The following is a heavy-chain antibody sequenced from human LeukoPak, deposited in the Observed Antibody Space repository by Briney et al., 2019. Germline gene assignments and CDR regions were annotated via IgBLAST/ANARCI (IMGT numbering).Heavy chain of an antibody. CDR3: ARERNGSGSDENWFDP. CDR2: IIPIFGTA. J-gene: IGHJ5*02. Sequence: GASVKVSCKASRGTFSSYAISWVRQAPGQGLEWMGGIIPIFGTANYAQKFQGRVTITADKSTSTAYMELRRLRSDDTAVYYCARERNGSGSDENWFDPWGQGTLVTVSS. CDR1: RGTFSSYA. D-gene: IGHD3-10*01. V-gene: IGHV1-69*06.